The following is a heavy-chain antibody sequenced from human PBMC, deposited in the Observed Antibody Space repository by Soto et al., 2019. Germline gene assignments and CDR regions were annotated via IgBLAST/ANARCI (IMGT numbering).Heavy chain of an antibody. D-gene: IGHD1-26*01. CDR1: GFTFSSYA. V-gene: IGHV3-30-3*01. Sequence: GGSLRLSCAASGFTFSSYAMHWVRQAPGKGLEWVAVISYDGSNKYYADSVKGRFTISRDNSKNTLYLQMNSLRAEDTAVYYCARDPEWELHEVVGYFDYWGQGTLVTVSS. CDR3: ARDPEWELHEVVGYFDY. CDR2: ISYDGSNK. J-gene: IGHJ4*02.